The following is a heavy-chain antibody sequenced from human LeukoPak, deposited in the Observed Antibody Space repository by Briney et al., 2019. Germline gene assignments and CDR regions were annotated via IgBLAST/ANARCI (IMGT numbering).Heavy chain of an antibody. CDR3: ARGPARHYYYYYMDV. CDR2: IYYSGST. J-gene: IGHJ6*03. CDR1: GGSISSSNYY. Sequence: PSETLSLTCTVSGGSISSSNYYWGWIRQPPGKGLEWIGSIYYSGSTYYSPSLKSRVTISVDTSKNQFSLKLSSVTAADTAVYYCARGPARHYYYYYMDVWGKGTTVTVSS. V-gene: IGHV4-39*07.